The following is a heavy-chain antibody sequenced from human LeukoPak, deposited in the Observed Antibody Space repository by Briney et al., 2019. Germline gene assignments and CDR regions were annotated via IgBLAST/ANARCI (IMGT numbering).Heavy chain of an antibody. Sequence: PSETLSLTCTVSGGSISSSSYYWGWIRQPPGKGLEWIGSIYYSGSTYYNPSLKSRVTISVDTSKNLFSLKLSSVTAADTAVYYCASLPTNYYYYGMDVWGQGTTVTVSS. J-gene: IGHJ6*02. CDR3: ASLPTNYYYYGMDV. D-gene: IGHD5-12*01. V-gene: IGHV4-39*01. CDR2: IYYSGST. CDR1: GGSISSSSYY.